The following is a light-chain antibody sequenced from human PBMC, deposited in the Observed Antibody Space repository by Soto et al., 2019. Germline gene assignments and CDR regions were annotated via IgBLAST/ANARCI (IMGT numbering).Light chain of an antibody. CDR1: QSISSW. Sequence: DIQMTQSPSTLSASVGYRVTITCRASQSISSWLAWYQQKPGKAPKLLIYDASSLESGVPSRFSGSGSGTEFTLTISSLQPDDFATYYCQQYNSYLPTFGQGTRLEIQ. CDR3: QQYNSYLPT. J-gene: IGKJ5*01. V-gene: IGKV1-5*01. CDR2: DAS.